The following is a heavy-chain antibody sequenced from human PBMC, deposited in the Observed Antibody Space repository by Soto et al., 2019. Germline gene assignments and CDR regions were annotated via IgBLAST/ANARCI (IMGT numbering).Heavy chain of an antibody. V-gene: IGHV5-51*01. Sequence: LGESLKISCKGSGYSFTSYWIGWVRQMPGKGLEWMGIIYPGDSDTRYSPSFQGQVTISADKSTSTAYLQWSSLKASDTAMYYCAISSSYYYYGMDVWGQGTTVTVSS. CDR2: IYPGDSDT. CDR1: GYSFTSYW. J-gene: IGHJ6*02. CDR3: AISSSYYYYGMDV. D-gene: IGHD6-13*01.